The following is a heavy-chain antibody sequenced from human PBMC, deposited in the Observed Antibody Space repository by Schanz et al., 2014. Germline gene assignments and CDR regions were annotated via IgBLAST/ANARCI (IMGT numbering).Heavy chain of an antibody. CDR3: ARGSCTASGCYDAVDL. J-gene: IGHJ3*01. V-gene: IGHV1-46*01. CDR2: INPIDGST. CDR1: GFTLTSHF. Sequence: QLRLVQSGAEVKKPGASVKVSCKASGFTLTSHFMHWLRQAPGQGLEWMGLINPIDGSTTYVWGCHVRLTMARDTSTTTVYMDLSTLRSEDTAVYYCARGSCTASGCYDAVDLWGRWTLVTVSS. D-gene: IGHD2-2*01.